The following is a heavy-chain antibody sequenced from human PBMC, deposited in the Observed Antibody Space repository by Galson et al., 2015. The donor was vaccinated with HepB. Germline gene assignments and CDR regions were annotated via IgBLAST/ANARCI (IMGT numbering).Heavy chain of an antibody. Sequence: SLRLSCAASGFTFSSYWMSWVRQAPGKGLEWVANIKQDGSEKYYVDSVKGRFTISRDNAKNSLYLQMNSLRAEDTAVYYCARGLAAGGYYYYGMDVWGQGTTVTVSS. D-gene: IGHD6-13*01. V-gene: IGHV3-7*03. CDR2: IKQDGSEK. CDR3: ARGLAAGGYYYYGMDV. J-gene: IGHJ6*02. CDR1: GFTFSSYW.